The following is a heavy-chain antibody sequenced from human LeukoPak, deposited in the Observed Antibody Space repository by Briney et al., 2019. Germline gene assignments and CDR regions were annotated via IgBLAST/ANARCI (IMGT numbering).Heavy chain of an antibody. CDR2: TSGSGAGT. Sequence: GGSLRLSCIASGFTFSSYAMTWVRQAPGKGLEWVSSTSGSGAGTYYADSVKGRFTMSRDNSRDTVYLQMKSLRAEDTAVYYCAKVGFITLFGFLDMWGQGTMVTVSS. CDR3: AKVGFITLFGFLDM. J-gene: IGHJ3*02. CDR1: GFTFSSYA. D-gene: IGHD3-3*01. V-gene: IGHV3-23*01.